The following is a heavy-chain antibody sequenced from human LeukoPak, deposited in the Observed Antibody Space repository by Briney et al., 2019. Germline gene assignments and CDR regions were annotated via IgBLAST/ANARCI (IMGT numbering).Heavy chain of an antibody. CDR1: GLTFSNYA. V-gene: IGHV3-23*01. D-gene: IGHD4-17*01. CDR3: AKVKAVTTGAFDI. CDR2: ISGSGDNT. Sequence: GGSLRPSCSASGLTFSNYAMNWVRQAPGKGLEWVSAISGSGDNTYYGDSVKGRFPNSRDNSKNTLFLQMNSLRAEDTAVYYCAKVKAVTTGAFDIWGQGTMVTVSS. J-gene: IGHJ3*02.